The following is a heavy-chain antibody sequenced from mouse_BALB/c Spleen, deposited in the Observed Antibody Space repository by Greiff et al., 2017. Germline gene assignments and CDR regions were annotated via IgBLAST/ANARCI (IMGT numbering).Heavy chain of an antibody. V-gene: IGHV5-12-2*01. CDR2: ISNGGGST. J-gene: IGHJ3*01. CDR1: GFTFSSYT. CDR3: ARRGGNSAWFAY. D-gene: IGHD2-1*01. Sequence: EVKVEESGGGLVQPGGSLKLSCAASGFTFSSYTMSWVRQTPEKRLEWVAYISNGGGSTYYPDTVKGRFTISRDNAKNTLYLQMSSLKSEDTAMYYCARRGGNSAWFAYWGQGTLVTVSA.